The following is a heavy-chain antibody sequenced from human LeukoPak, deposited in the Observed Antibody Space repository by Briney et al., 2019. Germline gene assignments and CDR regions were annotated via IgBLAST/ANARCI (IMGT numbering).Heavy chain of an antibody. CDR1: GGSISSSSYY. Sequence: PSETLSLTCTVSGGSISSSSYYWGWIRQPPGKGLEWIGSIYYSGSTYYNPSLKSRVTISVDTSKNQFSLKLSSVTAADTAVYYCARRDYVLLWFGESGNFDYWSQGTLVTVSS. J-gene: IGHJ4*02. V-gene: IGHV4-39*01. CDR2: IYYSGST. CDR3: ARRDYVLLWFGESGNFDY. D-gene: IGHD3-10*01.